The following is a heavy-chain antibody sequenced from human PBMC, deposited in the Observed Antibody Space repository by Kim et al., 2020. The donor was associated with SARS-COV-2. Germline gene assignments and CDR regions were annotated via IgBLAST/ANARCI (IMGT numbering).Heavy chain of an antibody. CDR1: GFTFSSYS. Sequence: GGSLRLSCAASGFTFSSYSMNWVRQAPGKGLEWVSSISSSSSYIYYADSVKGRFTISRDNAKNSLYLQMNSLRAEDTAVYYCARDPYGILTGYYYFDYCGQGTLVTVSS. D-gene: IGHD3-9*01. CDR2: ISSSSSYI. CDR3: ARDPYGILTGYYYFDY. V-gene: IGHV3-21*01. J-gene: IGHJ4*02.